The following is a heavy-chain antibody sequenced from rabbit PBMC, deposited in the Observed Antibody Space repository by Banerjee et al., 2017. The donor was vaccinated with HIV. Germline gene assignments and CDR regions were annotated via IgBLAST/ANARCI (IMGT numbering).Heavy chain of an antibody. CDR3: ARDYDDGPVVFGL. CDR1: GFDLSSYYY. Sequence: QSLEESGGDLVKPGASPTLTCTASGFDLSSYYYMCWVRQAPGKGLEWIASIYTVGGSAFYASWVNGRFTISLDNAQNTVFLQMTSLTIADTATYFCARDYDDGPVVFGLWGPGTLVTVS. J-gene: IGHJ4*01. CDR2: IYTVGGSA. D-gene: IGHD1-1*01. V-gene: IGHV1S43*01.